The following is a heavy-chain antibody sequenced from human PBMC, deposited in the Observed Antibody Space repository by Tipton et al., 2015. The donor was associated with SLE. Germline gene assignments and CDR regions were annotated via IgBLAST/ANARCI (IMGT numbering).Heavy chain of an antibody. Sequence: TLSLTCAVYGGSLSGYYWSWIRQSPGKGLEWIAEINHGGITNYNPSLKSRVTISIDRSTNQFSLKVRSVAAADTAVYYCARDGGIYGTDYWGQGTLVTVSS. V-gene: IGHV4-34*01. CDR2: INHGGIT. CDR3: ARDGGIYGTDY. CDR1: GGSLSGYY. D-gene: IGHD3-16*01. J-gene: IGHJ4*02.